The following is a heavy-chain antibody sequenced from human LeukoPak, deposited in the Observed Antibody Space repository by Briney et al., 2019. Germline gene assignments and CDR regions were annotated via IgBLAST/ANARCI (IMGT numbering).Heavy chain of an antibody. CDR3: ARRENDAFDI. V-gene: IGHV3-48*03. CDR2: ISSSGSTI. J-gene: IGHJ3*02. Sequence: GGSLRLSCAASGITFSSYEMNWVRQAPGKGLEWVSYISSSGSTIYYADSVKGRFTISRDNAKNSLYLQMNSLRAEDTAVYYCARRENDAFDIWGQGTMVTVSS. D-gene: IGHD5-24*01. CDR1: GITFSSYE.